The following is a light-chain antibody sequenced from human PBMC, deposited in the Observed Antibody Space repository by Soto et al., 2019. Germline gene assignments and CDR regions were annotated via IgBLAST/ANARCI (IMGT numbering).Light chain of an antibody. J-gene: IGKJ2*01. CDR1: QSVSSAY. V-gene: IGKV3-20*01. Sequence: EIVLTQSPGTLSLSPGERATLSCRASQSVSSAYLAWYQQIPGQAPRLLIYGASSRDTGIPDRFSGSGSGTDFTLTLSGLEPEDFAVYYCHHSGSSFYTFGQGTKLEIK. CDR2: GAS. CDR3: HHSGSSFYT.